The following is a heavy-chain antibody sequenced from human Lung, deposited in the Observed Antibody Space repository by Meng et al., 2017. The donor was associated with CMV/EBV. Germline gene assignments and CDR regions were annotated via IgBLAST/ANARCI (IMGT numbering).Heavy chain of an antibody. CDR2: ISYDGSNK. D-gene: IGHD3-3*01. V-gene: IGHV3-30*03. J-gene: IGHJ6*02. CDR1: GFTFGAYG. Sequence: SCAASGFTFGAYGMNWVRQAPGKGLEWVAVISYDGSNKYYADSVKGRFTISRDNSKNTLYLQMNSLRAEDTAVYYCARELRFLEWLLPTSYYYYGMEVWXQGTXVTVSS. CDR3: ARELRFLEWLLPTSYYYYGMEV.